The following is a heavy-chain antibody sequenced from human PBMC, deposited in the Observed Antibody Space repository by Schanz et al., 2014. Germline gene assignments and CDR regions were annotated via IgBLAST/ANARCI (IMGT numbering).Heavy chain of an antibody. CDR1: GFGFSSYS. D-gene: IGHD3-22*01. Sequence: VQLVESGGGLVQPGGSLRLSCAASGFGFSSYSMNWVRQAPGKGLEWVSSINTGGDSTYYADSVKGRFTISRDNSKNTLYLQMNSLRAEDTAVYYCAKDRSWDYDSSGYFDYWGQGTLVTVSS. V-gene: IGHV3-23*04. CDR3: AKDRSWDYDSSGYFDY. CDR2: INTGGDST. J-gene: IGHJ4*02.